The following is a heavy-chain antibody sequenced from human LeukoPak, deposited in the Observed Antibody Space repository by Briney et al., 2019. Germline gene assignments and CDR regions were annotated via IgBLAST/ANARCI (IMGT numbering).Heavy chain of an antibody. J-gene: IGHJ4*02. CDR3: ASWGDYGYYFDY. CDR1: GGSISSSNW. V-gene: IGHV4-4*02. CDR2: IYHSGST. Sequence: PSETLSLTCAVSGGSISSSNWWSWVRQPPGKGLEWIGEIYHSGSTNYNPSLKSRVTISVDKSKNQFSLKLSSVTAADTAVYYCASWGDYGYYFDYWGQGTLVTVSS. D-gene: IGHD4-17*01.